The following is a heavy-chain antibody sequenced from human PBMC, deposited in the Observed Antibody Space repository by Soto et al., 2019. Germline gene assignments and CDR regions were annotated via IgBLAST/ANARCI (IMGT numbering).Heavy chain of an antibody. CDR1: GYSFTSYW. CDR3: ARHSPYCSSTGCYGYNWFDP. J-gene: IGHJ5*02. CDR2: IYPGDSDT. Sequence: PGESLKISCKGSGYSFTSYWIGWVRQMPGKGLEWMGIIYPGDSDTRYGPSFQGQVTISADKSISTAYLQWSSLKASDTAMYYCARHSPYCSSTGCYGYNWFDPWGQGTLVTVSS. V-gene: IGHV5-51*01. D-gene: IGHD2-2*01.